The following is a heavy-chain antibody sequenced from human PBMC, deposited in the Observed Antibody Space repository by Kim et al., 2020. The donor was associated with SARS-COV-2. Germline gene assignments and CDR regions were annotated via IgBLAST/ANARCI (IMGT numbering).Heavy chain of an antibody. CDR2: ISGSGGST. CDR1: GFTFSSYA. J-gene: IGHJ4*02. V-gene: IGHV3-23*01. D-gene: IGHD5-18*01. Sequence: GGSLRLSCTASGFTFSSYAMSWVRQAPGKGLEWVSAISGSGGSTYYADSVKGRFTISRDNSKNTLYLQMNSLRAEDTAVYYCAKDGLGYSYGLFDYWGQGTLVTVSS. CDR3: AKDGLGYSYGLFDY.